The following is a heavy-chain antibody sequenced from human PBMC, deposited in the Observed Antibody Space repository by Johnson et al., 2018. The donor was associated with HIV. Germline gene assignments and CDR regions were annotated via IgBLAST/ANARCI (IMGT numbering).Heavy chain of an antibody. J-gene: IGHJ3*02. CDR1: GFTFSGSA. CDR2: IRSKGNNYAT. Sequence: VQLVESGGGLVQPGGSRKLACAASGFTFSGSALHWVRQASGKGLEWVGHIRSKGNNYATAYAASVKGRFTISRDDSQNTAYLQMNRLKTEDTAVYYCALTDYGDYPQRVPDAFDIWGQGTMVTVSS. D-gene: IGHD4-17*01. V-gene: IGHV3-73*02. CDR3: ALTDYGDYPQRVPDAFDI.